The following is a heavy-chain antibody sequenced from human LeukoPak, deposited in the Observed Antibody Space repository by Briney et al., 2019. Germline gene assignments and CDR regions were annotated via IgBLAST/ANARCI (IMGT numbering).Heavy chain of an antibody. J-gene: IGHJ4*02. CDR1: GFTVSNNY. Sequence: GGSLRLSCAASGFTVSNNYMSWVRQAPGKGLEWVSVIYSGNNTYYVESVKGRFTISRDNSKNTLFLQMNRLRAEDTAVYYCAGRRVLDASFDYWGQGTLVTVSS. CDR2: IYSGNNT. V-gene: IGHV3-66*02. CDR3: AGRRVLDASFDY. D-gene: IGHD3-16*01.